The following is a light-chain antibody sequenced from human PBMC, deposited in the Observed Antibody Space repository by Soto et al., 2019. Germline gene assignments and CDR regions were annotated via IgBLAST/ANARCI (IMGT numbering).Light chain of an antibody. CDR2: AAS. Sequence: EIVLTQSPDTLSLSPGERATLFCRASQTLSINSLAWDQQKPGQAPRLLIYAASTRDTGIPDRFNGSGSGTDCALTINRLEPEDFAVYYCQQYDGAPLTFGPGTKVDVK. CDR3: QQYDGAPLT. CDR1: QTLSINS. V-gene: IGKV3-20*01. J-gene: IGKJ3*01.